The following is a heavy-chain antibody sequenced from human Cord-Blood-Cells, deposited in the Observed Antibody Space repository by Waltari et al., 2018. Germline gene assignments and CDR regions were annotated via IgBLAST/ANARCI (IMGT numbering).Heavy chain of an antibody. D-gene: IGHD2-2*01. V-gene: IGHV4-4*02. J-gene: IGHJ4*02. CDR1: GGSISSINW. Sequence: QVQLQESGPGLVKPSGTLSLTCAVSGGSISSINWSSCVPQPPGKGLEWIGEIYHSGSTNYNPSLKSRVTISVDKSKNQFSLKLSSVTAADTAVYYCARYCSSTSCYYFDYWGQGTLVTVSS. CDR2: IYHSGST. CDR3: ARYCSSTSCYYFDY.